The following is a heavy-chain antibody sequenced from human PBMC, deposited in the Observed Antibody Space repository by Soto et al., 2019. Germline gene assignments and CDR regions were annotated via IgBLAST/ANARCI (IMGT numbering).Heavy chain of an antibody. CDR1: GFNFNSYT. CDR3: ARGCSGGSCYPGMDV. V-gene: IGHV3-21*01. CDR2: ISSSGYI. D-gene: IGHD2-15*01. Sequence: PGGSLRLSCAASGFNFNSYTINWVRQAPGKRLEWLSSISSSGYIFSTDSVRGRFTISRDNAKNSVYLQINSLRAEDTAVYFCARGCSGGSCYPGMDVWGQGTTVTVSS. J-gene: IGHJ6*02.